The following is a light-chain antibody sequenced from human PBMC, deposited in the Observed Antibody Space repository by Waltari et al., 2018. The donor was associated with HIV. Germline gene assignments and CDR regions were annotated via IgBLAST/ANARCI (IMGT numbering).Light chain of an antibody. Sequence: QSVLTQPPSASATPGQRVTISCSGSSFNIGRNTVSWYQQLPGTAPKLLIYTNVQRPAWGPDRFSGSKSGTSASLAISGLQSGDEADYYCATWDDSLNGLIFGGGTKLSVL. V-gene: IGLV1-44*01. CDR1: SFNIGRNT. CDR3: ATWDDSLNGLI. J-gene: IGLJ2*01. CDR2: TNV.